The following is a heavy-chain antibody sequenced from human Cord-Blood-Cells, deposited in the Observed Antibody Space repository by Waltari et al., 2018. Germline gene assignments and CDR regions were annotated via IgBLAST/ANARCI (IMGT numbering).Heavy chain of an antibody. Sequence: EVQLVESGGGLVQPGGSLRLSCAASGFTFSSSWMSWVRQAPGKGLEWVANIKQDGSEKYYVDSVKGRFTISRDNAKNSLYLQMNSLRAEDTAVYYCARDPTEGTTSDYWGQGTLVTVSS. V-gene: IGHV3-7*01. CDR1: GFTFSSSW. J-gene: IGHJ4*02. D-gene: IGHD4-17*01. CDR2: IKQDGSEK. CDR3: ARDPTEGTTSDY.